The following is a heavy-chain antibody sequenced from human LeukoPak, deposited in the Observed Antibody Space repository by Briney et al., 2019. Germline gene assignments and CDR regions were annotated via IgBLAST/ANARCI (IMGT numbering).Heavy chain of an antibody. CDR2: ISTMSSYI. CDR3: ARMGSGSYLDY. CDR1: GFTFSSYT. D-gene: IGHD1-26*01. J-gene: IGHJ4*02. Sequence: PGGSLRLSRAASGFTFSSYTMNWVRQAPGRGLEWVSSISTMSSYIYYADSVKGRFTISRDNAKNSLFLQMNSLRAEDTAVYYCARMGSGSYLDYWGQGTLVTVSS. V-gene: IGHV3-21*01.